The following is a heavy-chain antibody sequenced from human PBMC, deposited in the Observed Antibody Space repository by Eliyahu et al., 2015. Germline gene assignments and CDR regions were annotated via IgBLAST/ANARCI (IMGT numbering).Heavy chain of an antibody. D-gene: IGHD6-19*01. J-gene: IGHJ4*02. V-gene: IGHV4-59*01. CDR1: GGPIMSYY. CDR3: ARDRGYSGWSDY. Sequence: LVKPSETLSLTCTVSGGPIMSYYWSWFRQPPGKGLEWIGNIYYSGDTNYKPSLKSRVTMSVDTSKNLFSLKLRSVTAADTALYYCARDRGYSGWSDYWGQGTLVTISS. CDR2: IYYSGDT.